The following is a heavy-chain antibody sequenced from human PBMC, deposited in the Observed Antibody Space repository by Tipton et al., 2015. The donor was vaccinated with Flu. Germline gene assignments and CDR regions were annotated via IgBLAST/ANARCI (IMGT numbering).Heavy chain of an antibody. Sequence: LRLSCIVSGGSLSNYYWNWIRQPPGKRLEWIGYIYYSGSTSYNPSLRSRVTISIDTSKNQFSLMLSSVTAADTAVYYCARDPVWSGDRRGMDVWGQGTTVTVSS. CDR2: IYYSGST. CDR1: GGSLSNYY. V-gene: IGHV4-59*01. J-gene: IGHJ6*02. D-gene: IGHD7-27*01. CDR3: ARDPVWSGDRRGMDV.